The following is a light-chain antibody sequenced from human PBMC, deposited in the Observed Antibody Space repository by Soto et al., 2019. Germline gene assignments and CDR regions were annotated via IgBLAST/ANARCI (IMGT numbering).Light chain of an antibody. CDR2: DVS. J-gene: IGLJ3*02. CDR1: SSDVGAYNY. V-gene: IGLV2-11*01. CDR3: CSYAATYTLL. Sequence: QSVLTQPRSVSGSPGQSVTISCTGTSSDVGAYNYVSWYQHHPGKAPKFMIYDVSKRLSGVPDRFSGSKSGNTASLTISGLQAEDEADYYCCSYAATYTLLFGGGTKVTVL.